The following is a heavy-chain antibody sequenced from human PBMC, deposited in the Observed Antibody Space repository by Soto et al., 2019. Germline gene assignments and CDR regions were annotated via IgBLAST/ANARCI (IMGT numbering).Heavy chain of an antibody. CDR2: VIPLFGTP. J-gene: IGHJ4*02. Sequence: QVQVVQSGAEVKKPGSSVKVSCKASGGTFSSYAISWVRQAPGQGLEWMGGVIPLFGTPTYAQKFQGRVTITADEATSTAYMELSSSRSEDAAIYVCARRYCSAGSCFSDYWGQGTLVTVSS. CDR1: GGTFSSYA. CDR3: ARRYCSAGSCFSDY. V-gene: IGHV1-69*12. D-gene: IGHD2-15*01.